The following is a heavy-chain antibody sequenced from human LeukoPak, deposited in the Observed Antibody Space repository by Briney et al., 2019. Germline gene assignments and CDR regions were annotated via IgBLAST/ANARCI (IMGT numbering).Heavy chain of an antibody. CDR3: ARDRRVGATTLRWFDP. Sequence: SETLSLTCTVSGRSISSYYWSWIRQPAGKGLEWIGRIYTSGSTNYNPSLKSRVTMSVDTSKNQFSLKLSSVTAADTAVYYCARDRRVGATTLRWFDPWGQGTLVTVSS. D-gene: IGHD1-26*01. J-gene: IGHJ5*02. CDR1: GRSISSYY. V-gene: IGHV4-4*07. CDR2: IYTSGST.